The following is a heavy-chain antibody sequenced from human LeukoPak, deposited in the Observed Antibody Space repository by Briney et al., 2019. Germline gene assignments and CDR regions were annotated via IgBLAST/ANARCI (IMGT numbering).Heavy chain of an antibody. CDR2: IYYSGST. CDR3: ARDGRGIAAAGFDY. CDR1: GGSISSGGYY. Sequence: SQTLSLTCTVSGGSISSGGYYWSWIRQHPGKGLEWIGYIYYSGSTYYNPSLKSRVTISVDTSKNQFSLKLSSVTAADTAVYYCARDGRGIAAAGFDYWGHGTLVTVSS. D-gene: IGHD6-13*01. J-gene: IGHJ4*01. V-gene: IGHV4-31*03.